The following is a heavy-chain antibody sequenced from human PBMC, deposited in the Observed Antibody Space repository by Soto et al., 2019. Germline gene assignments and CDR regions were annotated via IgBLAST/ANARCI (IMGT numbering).Heavy chain of an antibody. CDR1: GFTFSSYG. Sequence: PGGSLRLSCAASGFTFSSYGMHWVRQAPGKGLEWVAVISYDGSNKYYADSVKGRFTISRDNSKNTLYLQMNSLRAEDTAVYYCAKGNLLTTPFDYWGQGTLVTVSS. CDR3: AKGNLLTTPFDY. CDR2: ISYDGSNK. V-gene: IGHV3-30*18. D-gene: IGHD4-17*01. J-gene: IGHJ4*02.